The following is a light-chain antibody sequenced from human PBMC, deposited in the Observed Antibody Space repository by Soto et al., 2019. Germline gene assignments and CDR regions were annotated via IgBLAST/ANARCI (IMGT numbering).Light chain of an antibody. V-gene: IGKV1-9*01. CDR3: QQRKSYPIT. CDR1: QDINTY. CDR2: AAS. J-gene: IGKJ5*01. Sequence: DIQLTQSPSFLSASVGDRVTITCRASQDINTYLAWYQQKPGKAPKLLIFAASTLQNGVPSRFSGSGSGTEFTVTITSLQPEYFATYYCQQRKSYPITFGQGTRLEIQ.